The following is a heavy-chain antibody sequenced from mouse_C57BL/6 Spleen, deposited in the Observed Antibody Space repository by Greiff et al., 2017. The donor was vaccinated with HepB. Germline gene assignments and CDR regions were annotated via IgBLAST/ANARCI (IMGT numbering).Heavy chain of an antibody. D-gene: IGHD2-4*01. CDR2: INPSTGGT. CDR1: GYSFTGYY. J-gene: IGHJ1*03. Sequence: EVQLKESGPELVKPGASVKISCKASGYSFTGYYMNWVKQSPEKSLEWIGEINPSTGGTTYNQKFKAKATLTVDKSSSTAYMQLKSLTSEDSAVYYCARGGLRRNFDVWGTGTTVTVSS. V-gene: IGHV1-42*01. CDR3: ARGGLRRNFDV.